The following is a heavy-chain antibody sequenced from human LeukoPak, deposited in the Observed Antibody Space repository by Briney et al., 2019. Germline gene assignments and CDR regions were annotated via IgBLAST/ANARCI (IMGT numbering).Heavy chain of an antibody. D-gene: IGHD3-22*01. Sequence: GESLKISCRGSGYSFGNYWIAWVRQMPGKGLEWMGIFYPGDSSTKYRPSFQGQVTISVDRSINTAYLQWSSLTASDTAMYYCARLTDYYDSSGYYRNYNWFDPWGQGTLVTVSS. CDR2: FYPGDSST. J-gene: IGHJ5*02. CDR1: GYSFGNYW. V-gene: IGHV5-51*01. CDR3: ARLTDYYDSSGYYRNYNWFDP.